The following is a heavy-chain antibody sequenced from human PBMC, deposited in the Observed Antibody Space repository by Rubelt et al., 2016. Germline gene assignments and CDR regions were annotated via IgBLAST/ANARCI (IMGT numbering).Heavy chain of an antibody. V-gene: IGHV4-59*08. CDR3: ARNVRPRGVMFNWFDP. CDR2: IYYSGNT. Sequence: QLQLQESGPGLVKPSETLSLTCTVSGASISSYYLSWIRQPPGKGLEWIGYIYYSGNTHYNPSLKSRVTISVDTSKNQFSRKLRSVTAADTAVYYCARNVRPRGVMFNWFDPGGQGTLVTVSS. D-gene: IGHD3-10*01. J-gene: IGHJ5*02. CDR1: GASISSYY.